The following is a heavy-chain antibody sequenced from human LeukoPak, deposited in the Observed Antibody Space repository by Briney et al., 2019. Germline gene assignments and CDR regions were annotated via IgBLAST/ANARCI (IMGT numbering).Heavy chain of an antibody. Sequence: GGSLRLSCAASGFTVSSNYMSWVRQAPGKGLEWVSVIYSGGSTYYADSVKGRFTISRHNSKNTLYLQMNSLRAEDTAVYYCAKSVSTSCYSSIDYWGQGTLVTVSS. CDR1: GFTVSSNY. CDR3: AKSVSTSCYSSIDY. CDR2: IYSGGST. J-gene: IGHJ4*02. D-gene: IGHD2-2*02. V-gene: IGHV3-53*04.